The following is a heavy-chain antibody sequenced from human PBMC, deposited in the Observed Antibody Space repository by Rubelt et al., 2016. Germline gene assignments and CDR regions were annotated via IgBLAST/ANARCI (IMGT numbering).Heavy chain of an antibody. CDR2: INQNGGAT. J-gene: IGHJ6*02. Sequence: EVQLVESGGGLVQPGGSLRLSCAASGITFNTFWMTWVRLAPGTGVEGVDSINQNGGATKYWHSVKCQYTIARDKADSSVYLQRSSLRAEDTAVYYGGRDMNVWGQATTVTVSS. V-gene: IGHV3-7*04. CDR1: GITFNTFW. CDR3: GRDMNV.